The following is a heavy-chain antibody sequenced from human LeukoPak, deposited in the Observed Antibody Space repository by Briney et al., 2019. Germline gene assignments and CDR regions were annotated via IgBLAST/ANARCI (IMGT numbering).Heavy chain of an antibody. D-gene: IGHD1-26*01. CDR1: GFTFSSYA. J-gene: IGHJ6*02. CDR3: AKVQWELPYYYYGMDV. V-gene: IGHV3-23*01. Sequence: PGGSLRLSCAASGFTFSSYAMSWVRQAPGKGLEWVSAISGSGGSTYYADSVKGRFTISRDNSKNTLYLQMNSLRAEDTAVYYCAKVQWELPYYYYGMDVWGQGTTVTVSS. CDR2: ISGSGGST.